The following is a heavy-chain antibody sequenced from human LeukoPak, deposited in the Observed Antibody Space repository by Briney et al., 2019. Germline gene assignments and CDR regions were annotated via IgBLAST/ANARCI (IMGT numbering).Heavy chain of an antibody. Sequence: KPSETLSLTCAVYGGSFSGYYWSWIRQPPGKGLEWIGEINHSGSTNYNPSLKSRVTISVDTSKNQFSLKLSSVTAADTAVYYCARGVSLFTVVPAAIRTRYYFDYWGQGTLVTVSS. D-gene: IGHD2-2*01. J-gene: IGHJ4*02. V-gene: IGHV4-34*01. CDR1: GGSFSGYY. CDR3: ARGVSLFTVVPAAIRTRYYFDY. CDR2: INHSGST.